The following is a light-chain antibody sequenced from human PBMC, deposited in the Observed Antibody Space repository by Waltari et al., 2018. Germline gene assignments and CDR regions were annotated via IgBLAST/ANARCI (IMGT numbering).Light chain of an antibody. CDR1: KLGDKY. Sequence: SYELTQPPSVSVSPGQTASITCSGDKLGDKYACWYQQMPGQSPVLVIYQDSKRPSGIPERFSGSNSGNTATLTISGTQAMDEADYYCQAWDSSRVFGGGTKLTVL. CDR3: QAWDSSRV. J-gene: IGLJ2*01. V-gene: IGLV3-1*01. CDR2: QDS.